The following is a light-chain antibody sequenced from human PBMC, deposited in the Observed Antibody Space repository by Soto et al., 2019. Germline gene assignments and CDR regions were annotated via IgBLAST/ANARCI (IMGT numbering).Light chain of an antibody. J-gene: IGKJ1*01. CDR2: AAS. V-gene: IGKV1-6*01. CDR3: LQDYNYPWT. Sequence: AIQMIQSPSSQSASVGDRVTITCRASQGIRNDLGWYQQKPGKAPKLLIYAASSLQSGVPSRFSGSGSGTDFTLTISSLQPEDFATYYCLQDYNYPWTFGQGTKVEIK. CDR1: QGIRND.